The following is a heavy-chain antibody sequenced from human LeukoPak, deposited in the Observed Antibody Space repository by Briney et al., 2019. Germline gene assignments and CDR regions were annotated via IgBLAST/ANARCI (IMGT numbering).Heavy chain of an antibody. CDR2: IKSKSDGGTA. CDR1: GFTFGYSW. D-gene: IGHD2-8*02. Sequence: GGSLRLSCVASGFTFGYSWMSWVRQAPGKGLEWVGRIKSKSDGGTADYAAVVKARIIISRDDYKESLYLQMNRLKNEDTCICCCAELNTGDAFEIWGQGTMVSVSS. CDR3: AELNTGDAFEI. V-gene: IGHV3-15*01. J-gene: IGHJ3*02.